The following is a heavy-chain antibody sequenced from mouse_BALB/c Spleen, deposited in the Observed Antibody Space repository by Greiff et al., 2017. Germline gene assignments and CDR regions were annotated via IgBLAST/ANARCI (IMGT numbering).Heavy chain of an antibody. J-gene: IGHJ2*01. CDR1: GYSITSGYY. Sequence: DVKLQESGPGLVKPSQSLSLTCSVTGYSITSGYYWNWIRQFPGNKLEWMGYISYDGSNNYNPSLKNRISITREASKNQFFLKLNSVTTEDTATYYCASGTGDYWGQGTTLTVSS. CDR2: ISYDGSN. D-gene: IGHD4-1*01. V-gene: IGHV3-6*02. CDR3: ASGTGDY.